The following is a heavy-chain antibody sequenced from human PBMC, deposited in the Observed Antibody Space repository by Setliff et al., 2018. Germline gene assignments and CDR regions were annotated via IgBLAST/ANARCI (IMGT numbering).Heavy chain of an antibody. J-gene: IGHJ4*02. V-gene: IGHV3-48*01. CDR1: GFTFSNYA. CDR3: TRGRDY. CDR2: ISSSGSPI. Sequence: GGSLRLSCAASGFTFSNYAMNWVRQAPGKGLEWVSVISSSGSPIYYADSVKGRFTISRDNAKNSLFLQMNSLRAEDTAMYYCTRGRDYWGQGTLVTVSS.